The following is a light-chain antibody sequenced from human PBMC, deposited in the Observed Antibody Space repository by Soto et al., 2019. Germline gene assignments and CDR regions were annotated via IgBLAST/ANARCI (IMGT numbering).Light chain of an antibody. CDR2: GAS. V-gene: IGKV3-15*01. Sequence: EIVMTQSPATLSVSPGERATLSCRASQSFSSNLAWYQQKPGQAPRRLIYGASTGATGFPARFSGSGSGTEFTLTISSLQSEDFAVYYCQHYNNWPITFGQGTRLEIK. J-gene: IGKJ5*01. CDR1: QSFSSN. CDR3: QHYNNWPIT.